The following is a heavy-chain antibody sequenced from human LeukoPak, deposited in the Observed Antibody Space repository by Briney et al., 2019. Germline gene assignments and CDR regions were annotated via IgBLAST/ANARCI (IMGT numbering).Heavy chain of an antibody. CDR2: IYHSGST. Sequence: PSETLSLTCTVSGGSISSGAYYWSWIRQPPGKGLEWIGYIYHSGSTYYNPSLKSRVTISVDRSKNQFSLKLSSVTAADTAVYYCARAPYDYWSAYDHWGQGTLVTVSP. CDR1: GGSISSGAYY. CDR3: ARAPYDYWSAYDH. V-gene: IGHV4-30-2*01. D-gene: IGHD3-3*01. J-gene: IGHJ4*02.